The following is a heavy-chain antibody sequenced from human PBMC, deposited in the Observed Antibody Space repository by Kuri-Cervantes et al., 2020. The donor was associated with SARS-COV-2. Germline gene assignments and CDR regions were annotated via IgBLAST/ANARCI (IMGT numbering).Heavy chain of an antibody. Sequence: GGSLRLFCKVSGYTFTTHWIGWLRQMPGKGLEWMGIIYPSDSDTRYSPSFQGQVIISVDRSINTAYLQWSSLKPSDTAIYYCARRGSATTFLDYWGQGTQVTVSS. J-gene: IGHJ4*02. D-gene: IGHD2-15*01. V-gene: IGHV5-51*01. CDR3: ARRGSATTFLDY. CDR1: GYTFTTHW. CDR2: IYPSDSDT.